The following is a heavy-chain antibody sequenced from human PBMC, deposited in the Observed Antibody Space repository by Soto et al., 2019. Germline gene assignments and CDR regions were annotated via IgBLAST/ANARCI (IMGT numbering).Heavy chain of an antibody. V-gene: IGHV1-18*04. CDR1: GYTFTSYG. Sequence: RASVKVSCKASGYTFTSYGISWVRQAPGQGLEWMGWISAYNGNTNYAQKLQGRVTMTRNTSMSTAYMELSSLRFDDTAVYYCAREIVGAISRSDALEIWGQGTRVTVSS. J-gene: IGHJ3*02. D-gene: IGHD1-26*01. CDR2: ISAYNGNT. CDR3: AREIVGAISRSDALEI.